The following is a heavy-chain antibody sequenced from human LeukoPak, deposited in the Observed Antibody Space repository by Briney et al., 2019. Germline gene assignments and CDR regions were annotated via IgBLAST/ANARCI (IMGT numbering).Heavy chain of an antibody. D-gene: IGHD4-17*01. CDR1: GYTFTGYN. V-gene: IGHV1-2*02. CDR3: AIVGEALDY. CDR2: INPNSGDT. Sequence: VSVKVSCKASGYTFTGYNMHWVRQVPGQGLEWMGWINPNSGDTNYAQNFQGRVTMTRGTSISTAYMELNRLRSDDTAVYYCAIVGEALDYWGQGTLVTVSS. J-gene: IGHJ4*02.